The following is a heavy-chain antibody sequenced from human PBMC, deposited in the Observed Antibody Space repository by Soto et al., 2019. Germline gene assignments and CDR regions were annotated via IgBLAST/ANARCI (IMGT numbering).Heavy chain of an antibody. D-gene: IGHD3-22*01. CDR1: GFTFSSYS. V-gene: IGHV3-48*02. CDR2: ISSSSSTI. J-gene: IGHJ6*02. CDR3: ARVSYYYDSSGYTLAGMDV. Sequence: GGSLRLSCAASGFTFSSYSMNWVRQAPGKGLEWVSYISSSSSTICYADSVKGRFTISRDNAKNSLYLQMNSLRDEDTAVYYCARVSYYYDSSGYTLAGMDVWGQGTTVTVSS.